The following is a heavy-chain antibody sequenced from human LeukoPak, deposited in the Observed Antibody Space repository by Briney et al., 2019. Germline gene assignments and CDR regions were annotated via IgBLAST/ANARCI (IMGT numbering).Heavy chain of an antibody. CDR1: GFSFSNYG. CDR3: AKGGTYRDYFDY. J-gene: IGHJ4*02. Sequence: GRSLRLSCAASGFSFSNYGIHWVRQAPGKGLEWVTVISHDGSNKYYADSVKGRFAISRDNSKNTLYLQMTSLRAEDTAVYYCAKGGTYRDYFDYWGQGTLVTVSS. V-gene: IGHV3-30*18. CDR2: ISHDGSNK. D-gene: IGHD3-16*01.